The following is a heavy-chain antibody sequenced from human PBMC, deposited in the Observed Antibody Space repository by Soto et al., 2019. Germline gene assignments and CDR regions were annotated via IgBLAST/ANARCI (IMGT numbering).Heavy chain of an antibody. CDR3: ARGLRLEDIVVVVAATNWFDP. J-gene: IGHJ5*02. V-gene: IGHV4-34*01. D-gene: IGHD2-15*01. Sequence: SSETLSLTCAVYGGSFSGYYWSWIRQPPGKGLEWIGEINHSGSTNYNPSLKSRVTISVDTSKNQFSLKLSSVTAADTAVYYCARGLRLEDIVVVVAATNWFDPWGQGTLVTVS. CDR2: INHSGST. CDR1: GGSFSGYY.